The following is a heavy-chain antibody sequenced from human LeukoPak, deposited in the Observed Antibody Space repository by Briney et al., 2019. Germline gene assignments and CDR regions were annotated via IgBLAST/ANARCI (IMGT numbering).Heavy chain of an antibody. J-gene: IGHJ1*01. CDR3: ARGYGSGSYST. V-gene: IGHV4-4*07. Sequence: SSDTLSLICIVSGVSTSTGYWSWIRQPAGKGLEWMGHTSTSVPTYYNPSLKSRVTMSLDTSENHFSLKLNSVTAADTAVYYCARGYGSGSYSTWGQGTLVTVSS. D-gene: IGHD3-10*01. CDR1: GVSTSTGY. CDR2: TSTSVPT.